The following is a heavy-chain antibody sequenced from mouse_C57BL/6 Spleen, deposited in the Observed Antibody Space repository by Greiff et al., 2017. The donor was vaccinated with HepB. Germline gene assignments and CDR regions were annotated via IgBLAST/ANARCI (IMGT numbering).Heavy chain of an antibody. CDR1: GYTFTSYW. V-gene: IGHV1-64*01. Sequence: VKLQQPGAELVKPGASVKLSCKASGYTFTSYWMHWVKQRPGQGLEWIGMIHPNSGSTNYNEKFKSKATLTVDKSSSTAYMQLSSLTSEDSAVYYCARDWDPFAYWGQGTLVTVSA. CDR2: IHPNSGST. CDR3: ARDWDPFAY. J-gene: IGHJ3*01. D-gene: IGHD4-1*01.